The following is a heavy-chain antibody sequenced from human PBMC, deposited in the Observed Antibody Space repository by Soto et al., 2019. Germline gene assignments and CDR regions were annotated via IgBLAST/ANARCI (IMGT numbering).Heavy chain of an antibody. Sequence: SETLSLTCAVYGGSFSGYYWSWIRQPPGKGLEWIGEINHSGSTNYNPSLKSRVTISVDTSKNQFPLKLSSVTAADTAVYYCARGTQYYDFWSGYYTGGHFDYWGQGTLVTVSS. CDR3: ARGTQYYDFWSGYYTGGHFDY. CDR2: INHSGST. J-gene: IGHJ4*02. CDR1: GGSFSGYY. D-gene: IGHD3-3*01. V-gene: IGHV4-34*01.